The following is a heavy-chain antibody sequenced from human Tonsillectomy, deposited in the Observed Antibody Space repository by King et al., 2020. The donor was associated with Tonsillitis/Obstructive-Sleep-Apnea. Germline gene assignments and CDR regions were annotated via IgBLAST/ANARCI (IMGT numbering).Heavy chain of an antibody. Sequence: VQLVESGGGLVQPGGSLSLSCAASGFTFSSYWMSWVRQAPGKGLEWVANIKQDGSEKYYVDSVKGRFTISRDNAKNSLYLQMNSLRAEDTAVYYCAFGERLSAFDIWGQGTMVTVSS. CDR2: IKQDGSEK. D-gene: IGHD3-10*01. CDR3: AFGERLSAFDI. CDR1: GFTFSSYW. V-gene: IGHV3-7*03. J-gene: IGHJ3*02.